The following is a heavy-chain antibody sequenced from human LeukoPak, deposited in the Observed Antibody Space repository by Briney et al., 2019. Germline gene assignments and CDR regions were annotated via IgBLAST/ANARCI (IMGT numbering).Heavy chain of an antibody. D-gene: IGHD2-15*01. CDR1: GDSISNHF. J-gene: IGHJ3*02. Sequence: SETLSLTCTVSGDSISNHFWSWIRQPPGKGLEWIGHIYYNGNTNYSPSLKSRVTISQATSKNQFSLRLSSVTAADTAVYYCARDHSHDAFDIWGQGTMVTVSS. CDR3: ARDHSHDAFDI. CDR2: IYYNGNT. V-gene: IGHV4-59*11.